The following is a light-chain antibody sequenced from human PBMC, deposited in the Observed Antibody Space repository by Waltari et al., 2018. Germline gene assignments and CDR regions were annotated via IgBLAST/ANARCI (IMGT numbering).Light chain of an antibody. V-gene: IGKV1-39*01. J-gene: IGKJ3*01. CDR3: QQSYTTLT. CDR1: QSISKY. Sequence: DIQMTQSPSSLSVSVGDTVTITCRASQSISKYLNWYQQKPGKAPNLLIYTASSLQSGVPSRFTGSGSGTDFTLTISSLQPEDFATYYCQQSYTTLTFGPGTTVDI. CDR2: TAS.